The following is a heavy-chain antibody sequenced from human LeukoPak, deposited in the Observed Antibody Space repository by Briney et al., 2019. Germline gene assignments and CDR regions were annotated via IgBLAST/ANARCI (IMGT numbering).Heavy chain of an antibody. D-gene: IGHD4-23*01. V-gene: IGHV3-66*01. CDR3: ARLTPRTIVTSGYFDY. CDR2: VYTGGRT. CDR1: GFTVSSNY. J-gene: IGHJ4*02. Sequence: GGSLRLSCAASGFTVSSNYMSWVRQAPGKGLEYISVVYTGGRTYYADSVKGRFTISRDNSKDTLYLQLNSLRAEDTAVYYCARLTPRTIVTSGYFDYWGQGTLVTVSS.